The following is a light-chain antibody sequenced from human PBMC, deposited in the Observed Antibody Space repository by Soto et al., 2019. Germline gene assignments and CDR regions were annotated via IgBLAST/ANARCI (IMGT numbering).Light chain of an antibody. CDR2: GAS. CDR3: HQYGSSPPVT. CDR1: QSVSSFY. Sequence: ENVLTQSPGTLSLSPGERARLSCRARQSVSSFYLAWYQQKPGQAPRLLIYGASSRATGIPDRFSGSGSGTDFTLTISRLEPEDFAMYYCHQYGSSPPVTFGQGTRLEIK. V-gene: IGKV3-20*01. J-gene: IGKJ5*01.